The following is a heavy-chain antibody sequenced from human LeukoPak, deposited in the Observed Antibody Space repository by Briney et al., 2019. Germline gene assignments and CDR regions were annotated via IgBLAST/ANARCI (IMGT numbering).Heavy chain of an antibody. V-gene: IGHV4-34*01. J-gene: IGHJ4*02. D-gene: IGHD3-10*01. CDR1: GGSFSGYY. CDR2: INHSGST. Sequence: SETLSLTCAVYGGSFSGYYWSWIRQPPGKGLEWIGEINHSGSTNYNPSLKSRVTVSVDTSKNQFSLKLSSVTAADTAVYYCASNSFDYYGSGSYSVDYWGQGTLVTVSS. CDR3: ASNSFDYYGSGSYSVDY.